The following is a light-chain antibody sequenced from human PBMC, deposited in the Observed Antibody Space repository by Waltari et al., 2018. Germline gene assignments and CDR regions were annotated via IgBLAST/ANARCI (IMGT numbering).Light chain of an antibody. Sequence: EIVVTQSPVTLSASPGERATLSCRASQSLGRNLAWYQQRPGQAPRVVIYSASGRATGIPDRFSGSGSGTDFTLTISRLEPEDFAMYYCQEFGSSPTVTFGQGTRLEIK. CDR3: QEFGSSPTVT. J-gene: IGKJ5*01. CDR2: SAS. V-gene: IGKV3-20*01. CDR1: QSLGRN.